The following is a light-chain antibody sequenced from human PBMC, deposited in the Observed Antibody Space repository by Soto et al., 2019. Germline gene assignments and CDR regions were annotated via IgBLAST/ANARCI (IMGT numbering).Light chain of an antibody. CDR1: QSVSNNW. J-gene: IGKJ2*01. V-gene: IGKV3-20*01. Sequence: EIVLTQSPDTLSLSPGERATISCRASQSVSNNWLAWYQQKRGQPPRLRIYGASNRPGGIPDKFSGSGSGTDFTLTINRLEPEDFALYYCQQYSRSPYPFAQGTKLEI. CDR3: QQYSRSPYP. CDR2: GAS.